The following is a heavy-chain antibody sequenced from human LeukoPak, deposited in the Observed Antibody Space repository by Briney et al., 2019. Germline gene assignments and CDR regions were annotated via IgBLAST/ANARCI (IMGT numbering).Heavy chain of an antibody. CDR1: GVSISSYY. CDR2: IYYSGST. V-gene: IGHV4-59*01. D-gene: IGHD6-13*01. J-gene: IGHJ4*02. CDR3: ARGAADGNFDY. Sequence: SETLSLTCTVSGVSISSYYWSWIRQPPGKGLEWIGYIYYSGSTNYNPSLKSRVTISVDTSKNQFSLKLSSVTAADTAVYYCARGAADGNFDYWGQGTLVTVSS.